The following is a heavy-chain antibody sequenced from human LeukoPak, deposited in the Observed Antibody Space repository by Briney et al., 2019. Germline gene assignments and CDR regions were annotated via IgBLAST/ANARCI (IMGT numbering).Heavy chain of an antibody. J-gene: IGHJ4*02. V-gene: IGHV3-74*01. D-gene: IGHD2-2*01. CDR2: INSNGSST. Sequence: PGGSLRLSCAASGVTFSSYWMHWVRDAPGKGLGWVSLINSNGSSTTYAPSAKGGFTNSRDNAKNTLYLQMNCLRAEDTAVYYCARLLPREDIVVVPAAKTFTGFDYWGQGTLVSVSS. CDR3: ARLLPREDIVVVPAAKTFTGFDY. CDR1: GVTFSSYW.